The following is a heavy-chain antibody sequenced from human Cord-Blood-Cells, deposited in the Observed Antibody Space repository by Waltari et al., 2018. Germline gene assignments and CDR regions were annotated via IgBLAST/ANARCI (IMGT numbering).Heavy chain of an antibody. CDR2: IIPIFGTA. CDR1: GGTFSSYA. V-gene: IGHV1-69*01. CDR3: ARVRRRYYGSGSPFDP. Sequence: QVQLVQSGAEVKKHGSSVKVSCKASGGTFSSYAISWVRQAPGQGLEWMGGIIPIFGTANYAQKFQGRVTISADESTSTAYMELSSLRSEDTAVYYCARVRRRYYGSGSPFDPWGQGTLVTVSS. D-gene: IGHD3-10*01. J-gene: IGHJ5*02.